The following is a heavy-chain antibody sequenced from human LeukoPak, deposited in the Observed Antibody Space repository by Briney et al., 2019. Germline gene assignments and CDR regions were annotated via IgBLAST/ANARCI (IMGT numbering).Heavy chain of an antibody. CDR1: GFTFSSYA. Sequence: HPGGSLRLSCAASGFTFSSYAMSWVRQAPGKGLEWVSAISGSGGSTYYADSVKGRFTISRDNSKNTLYLQMNSLRAEDTAVYYCAAPGSGYYRGAWDYWGQGTLVTVSS. CDR3: AAPGSGYYRGAWDY. CDR2: ISGSGGST. J-gene: IGHJ4*02. V-gene: IGHV3-23*01. D-gene: IGHD3-3*01.